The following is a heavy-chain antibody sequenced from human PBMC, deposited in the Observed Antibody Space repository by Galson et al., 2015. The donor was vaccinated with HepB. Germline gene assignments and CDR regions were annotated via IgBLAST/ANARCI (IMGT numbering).Heavy chain of an antibody. D-gene: IGHD2/OR15-2a*01. J-gene: IGHJ5*02. V-gene: IGHV3-48*04. Sequence: SLRLSCAASGFTFSSYAMHWVRQAPGKGLEWVSYISGSGSSTIFYANSVKGRFTISRDNAKNSVYLQMSSLRAEDTAVYYCARATLTWFDPWGQGTLVTVSS. CDR3: ARATLTWFDP. CDR2: ISGSGSSTI. CDR1: GFTFSSYA.